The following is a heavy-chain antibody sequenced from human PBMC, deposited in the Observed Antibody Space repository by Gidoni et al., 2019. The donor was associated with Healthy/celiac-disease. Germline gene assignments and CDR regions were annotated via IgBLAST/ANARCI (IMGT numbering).Heavy chain of an antibody. Sequence: EVQLVESGGGWVKNGGALRLYCAASGFTVSNAWMSWVRQAPGKGLEWVGRIKSKTDGGTTDYAAPVKGRFTISRDDSKNTLYLQMNSLKTEDTAVYYCTTFQRPQYDYIWGSYRSLYYYYYGMDVWGQGTTVTVSS. CDR3: TTFQRPQYDYIWGSYRSLYYYYYGMDV. V-gene: IGHV3-15*01. J-gene: IGHJ6*02. D-gene: IGHD3-16*02. CDR1: GFTVSNAW. CDR2: IKSKTDGGTT.